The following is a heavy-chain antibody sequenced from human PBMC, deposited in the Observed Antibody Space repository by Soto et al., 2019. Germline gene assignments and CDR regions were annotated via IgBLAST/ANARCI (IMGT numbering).Heavy chain of an antibody. CDR1: GYTFSGYY. CDR3: ARATTAHYYYGLDV. J-gene: IGHJ6*02. CDR2: INPTSGGT. V-gene: IGHV1-2*02. Sequence: ASVKVSCKASGYTFSGYYIHWVRQAPGQGLEWMGWINPTSGGTNYAQKFQGRVTMTRDTPITTAYMELSSLRSDDTAVYYCARATTAHYYYGLDVWGQGTTVTVSS. D-gene: IGHD4-17*01.